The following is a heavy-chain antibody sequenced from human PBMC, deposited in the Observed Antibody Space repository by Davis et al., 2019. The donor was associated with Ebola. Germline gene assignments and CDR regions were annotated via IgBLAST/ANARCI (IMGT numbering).Heavy chain of an antibody. CDR2: ITLNSGTT. Sequence: PGGSLRLSCATSGLTSDDYAMHWFRQAPGKGLEWVSGITLNSGTTAYADSVKGRFTISRDNAKDSLYLQMNSLRTEDTAFYYCAKDLYGSGSYIDAWGQGTLVAVSS. CDR3: AKDLYGSGSYIDA. D-gene: IGHD3-10*01. V-gene: IGHV3-9*02. J-gene: IGHJ5*02. CDR1: GLTSDDYA.